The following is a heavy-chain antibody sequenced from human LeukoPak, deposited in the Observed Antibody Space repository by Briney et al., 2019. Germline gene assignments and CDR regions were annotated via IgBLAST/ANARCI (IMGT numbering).Heavy chain of an antibody. CDR2: IYYSGST. J-gene: IGHJ4*02. Sequence: SQTLSLTCTVSGGSISSGGYSWSWIRQHPGKGLEWIGYIYYSGSTYYNPSLKSRVTISVDTSKNQFSLKLSSVTAADTAVYYCARVLPPTAIDYWGQGTLVTASS. D-gene: IGHD1-26*01. V-gene: IGHV4-31*03. CDR3: ARVLPPTAIDY. CDR1: GGSISSGGYS.